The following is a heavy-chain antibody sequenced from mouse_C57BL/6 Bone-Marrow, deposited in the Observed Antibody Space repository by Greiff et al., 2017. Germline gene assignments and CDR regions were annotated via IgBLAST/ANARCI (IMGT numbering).Heavy chain of an antibody. CDR3: ARNDGY. V-gene: IGHV1-50*01. D-gene: IGHD2-12*01. CDR2: IDPSDSYT. J-gene: IGHJ2*01. Sequence: QQPGQGLEWIGEIDPSDSYTNYNQKFKGKATLTVDTSSSTAYMQLSSLTSEDSAVYYCARNDGYWGQGTTLTVSS.